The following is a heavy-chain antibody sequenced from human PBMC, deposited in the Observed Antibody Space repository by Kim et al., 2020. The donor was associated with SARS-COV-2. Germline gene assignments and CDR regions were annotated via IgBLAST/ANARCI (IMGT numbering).Heavy chain of an antibody. J-gene: IGHJ5*02. CDR1: GGSISSSSYY. CDR3: ARDLGYCSP. Sequence: SQTLSLTCTVSGGSISSSSYYWGWIRQPPGKGLEWIGSIYYSGSTYYNPPLKSRVTISVDTSKNQFSLKLSSVTAADTAVYYCARDLGYCSPWGQGTLVTVSS. D-gene: IGHD2-15*01. CDR2: IYYSGST. V-gene: IGHV4-39*01.